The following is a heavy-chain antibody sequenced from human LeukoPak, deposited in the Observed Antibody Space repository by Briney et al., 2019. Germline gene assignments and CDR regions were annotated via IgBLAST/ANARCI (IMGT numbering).Heavy chain of an antibody. D-gene: IGHD5-18*01. CDR1: GFTFSSYG. J-gene: IGHJ4*02. Sequence: GSLRLSSAASGFTFSSYGMSWVPQAPGKGLEWVSAISGSGGSTYYADSVKGRFTISRDNSRNTVYLQMNSLRAEDTAVYYCANDLGWIQLNLGRGQGTLVTVSS. CDR3: ANDLGWIQLNLG. V-gene: IGHV3-23*01. CDR2: ISGSGGST.